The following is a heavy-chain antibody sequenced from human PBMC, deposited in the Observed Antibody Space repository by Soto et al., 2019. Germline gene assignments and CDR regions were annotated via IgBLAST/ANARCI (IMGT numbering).Heavy chain of an antibody. CDR2: IYYSGST. Sequence: KPSETLSLTCTVSGGSISSGGYYWSWIRQHPGKGLEWIGYIYYSGSTYYNPSLKSRVTISVDTSKNQFSLKLSSVTAADTAVYYCARTNLVPENWFDPWGQGTLVTVSS. D-gene: IGHD2-2*01. CDR1: GGSISSGGYY. CDR3: ARTNLVPENWFDP. V-gene: IGHV4-31*03. J-gene: IGHJ5*02.